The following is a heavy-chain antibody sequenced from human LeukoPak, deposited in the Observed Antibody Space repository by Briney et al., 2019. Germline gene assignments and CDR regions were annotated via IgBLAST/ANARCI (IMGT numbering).Heavy chain of an antibody. Sequence: GGSLRLSCAASGFTFSSYAMHWVRQAPGKGLEWVAVISYDGSNKYYADSVKGRFTISRDNAKNTLYLQMNSLRAVDTAVYYCARGSGSYPYNWFDPWGQGTLVTVSS. D-gene: IGHD3-10*01. CDR1: GFTFSSYA. CDR2: ISYDGSNK. V-gene: IGHV3-30*04. J-gene: IGHJ5*02. CDR3: ARGSGSYPYNWFDP.